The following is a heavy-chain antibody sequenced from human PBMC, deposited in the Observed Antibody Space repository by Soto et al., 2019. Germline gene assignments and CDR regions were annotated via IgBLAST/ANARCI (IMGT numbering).Heavy chain of an antibody. D-gene: IGHD4-17*01. J-gene: IGHJ4*02. CDR1: GYTFTSYY. CDR2: INPSGGST. CDR3: ARDLGDYGDYSRVWGY. V-gene: IGHV1-46*01. Sequence: SVKVSCKASGYTFTSYYMHWVRQAPGQGLEWMGIINPSGGSTSYAQKFQGRVTMTRDTSTSTVYMELSSLRSEDTAVYYCARDLGDYGDYSRVWGYWGQGTLVTVSS.